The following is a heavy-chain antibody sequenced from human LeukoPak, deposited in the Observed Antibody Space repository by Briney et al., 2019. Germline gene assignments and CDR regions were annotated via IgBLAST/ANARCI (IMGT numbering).Heavy chain of an antibody. CDR3: AKSGGYGLIDY. J-gene: IGHJ4*02. CDR1: GGSISSYY. CDR2: IYYSGNT. D-gene: IGHD1-26*01. V-gene: IGHV4-59*04. Sequence: SETLSLTCTVSGGSISSYYWSWIRQPPGKGLEWIWNIYYSGNTYYNASLESRVTISVDTSKNEFSLRLNSVTAADTAMYYCAKSGGYGLIDYWGQGTLVTVSS.